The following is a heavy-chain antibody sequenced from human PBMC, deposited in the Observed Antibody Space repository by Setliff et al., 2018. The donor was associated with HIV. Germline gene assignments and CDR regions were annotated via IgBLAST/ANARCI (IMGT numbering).Heavy chain of an antibody. CDR1: DLTVSNNY. J-gene: IGHJ4*02. Sequence: GGSLRLSCVASDLTVSNNYMSWVRQAPGKGLELVSIIYTGGSTFYGDSVKDRFTISRDDSKNTLFLQMSSLRAEDTALYYCTSGVQPGLFDYWGQGTLVTVSS. CDR3: TSGVQPGLFDY. D-gene: IGHD3-3*01. V-gene: IGHV3-53*01. CDR2: IYTGGST.